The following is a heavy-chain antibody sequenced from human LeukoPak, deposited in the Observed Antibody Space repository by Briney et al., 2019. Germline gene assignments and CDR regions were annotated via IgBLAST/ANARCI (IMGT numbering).Heavy chain of an antibody. J-gene: IGHJ5*02. CDR1: GYTFTSHG. CDR3: TRETLNWFDP. V-gene: IGHV1-18*01. CDR2: ICAFNGET. Sequence: ASVKVSCKTYGYTFTSHGISWVRQAPGQGLEWMGWICAFNGETHYAQNLQGRVTMTTDTSTTTAYMELRSLRSDDTAVYYCTRETLNWFDPWGQGTLVTVSS.